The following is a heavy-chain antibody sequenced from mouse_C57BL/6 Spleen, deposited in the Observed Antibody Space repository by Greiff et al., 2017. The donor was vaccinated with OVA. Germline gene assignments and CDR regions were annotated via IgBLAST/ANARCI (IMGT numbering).Heavy chain of an antibody. D-gene: IGHD2-1*01. Sequence: EVKLMESGGGLVKPGGSLKLSCAASGFTFSDYGMHWVRQAPEKGLEWVAYISRGSSTIYYADTVKGRFTISRDNAKNTLFLQMTSLRSEDTAMYYCARRDLLWHLDYWGQGTTLTVSS. V-gene: IGHV5-17*01. J-gene: IGHJ2*01. CDR2: ISRGSSTI. CDR1: GFTFSDYG. CDR3: ARRDLLWHLDY.